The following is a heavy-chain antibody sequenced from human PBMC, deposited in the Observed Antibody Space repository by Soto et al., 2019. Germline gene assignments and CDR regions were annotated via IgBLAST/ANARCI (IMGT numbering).Heavy chain of an antibody. V-gene: IGHV4-59*01. D-gene: IGHD3-16*02. J-gene: IGHJ4*02. CDR2: IYYSGST. Sequence: PSETLSLTCTVSGGSISSYYWSWIRQPPGKGLEWIGYIYYSGSTNYNPSLKSRVTISVDTSKNQFSLRLSSVTAADTAVYYCARPSRSYDYVWGSYRYTGEVDYWGQGTLVTVSS. CDR1: GGSISSYY. CDR3: ARPSRSYDYVWGSYRYTGEVDY.